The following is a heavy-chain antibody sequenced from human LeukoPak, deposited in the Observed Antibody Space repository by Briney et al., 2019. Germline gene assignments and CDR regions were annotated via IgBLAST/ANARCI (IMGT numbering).Heavy chain of an antibody. CDR1: GFTVSSNY. D-gene: IGHD6-13*01. Sequence: GGSLRLSCAASGFTVSSNYMSWVRQAPGKGLEWLSYISVSGTIHADSVMGRVTVSRDNAKNSLYLQMNSLRAEDTAVYYCARIRGSTLPISYMDVWGKGTTVTVSS. J-gene: IGHJ6*03. CDR3: ARIRGSTLPISYMDV. V-gene: IGHV3-69-1*01. CDR2: ISVSGTI.